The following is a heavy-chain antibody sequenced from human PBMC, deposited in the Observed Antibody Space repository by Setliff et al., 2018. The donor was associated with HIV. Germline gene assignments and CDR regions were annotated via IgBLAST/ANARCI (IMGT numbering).Heavy chain of an antibody. CDR3: AKDLGSGWYGAPSDY. J-gene: IGHJ4*02. CDR1: GLSISSNY. CDR2: IYSGGDA. V-gene: IGHV3-53*05. D-gene: IGHD6-19*01. Sequence: GGSLRLSCAASGLSISSNYMSWVRQAPGKGLEWVSIIYSGGDAYYSDSLKGRFTISRDNSRNTLYLQMSSLRADDTAIYYCAKDLGSGWYGAPSDYWGQGTLVTVSS.